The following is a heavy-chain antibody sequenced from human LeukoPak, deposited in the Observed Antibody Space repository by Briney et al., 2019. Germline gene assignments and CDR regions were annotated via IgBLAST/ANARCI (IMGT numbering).Heavy chain of an antibody. Sequence: SQTPSLTCTVAAGSISSGDYYRNWIRQHPEKSLEWIGYIFYSGSAYYNPSLKSRVTISVDTSKNQFSLKLSSVTAADTAVYYCARGSTLIRGFDYWGQGTLVTVSS. V-gene: IGHV4-31*03. CDR1: AGSISSGDYY. J-gene: IGHJ4*02. D-gene: IGHD3-10*01. CDR2: IFYSGSA. CDR3: ARGSTLIRGFDY.